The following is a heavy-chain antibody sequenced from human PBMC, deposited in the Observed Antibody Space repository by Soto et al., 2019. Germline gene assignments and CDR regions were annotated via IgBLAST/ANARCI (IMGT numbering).Heavy chain of an antibody. Sequence: GGSLRLSCAASGFTFSSYAMHWVRQAPGKGLEWVAVISYDGSNKYYADSVKGRFTISRDNSKNTLYLQMNSLRAEDTAVYYCARDKIAARAGDTDYYGMDVWGQGTTVTVSS. CDR3: ARDKIAARAGDTDYYGMDV. CDR2: ISYDGSNK. J-gene: IGHJ6*02. V-gene: IGHV3-30-3*01. CDR1: GFTFSSYA. D-gene: IGHD6-6*01.